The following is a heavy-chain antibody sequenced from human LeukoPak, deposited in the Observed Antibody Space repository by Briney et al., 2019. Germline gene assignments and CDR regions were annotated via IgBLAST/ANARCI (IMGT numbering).Heavy chain of an antibody. Sequence: SETLSLTCSVSGYSISSAYYWGWIRRPPGKGLEWIGTMYHSGSTNYNPSLKSRVTISVDTSKNQFSLKLSSVTAADTAVYYCARSGGPYDYWGQGTLVTVSS. CDR3: ARSGGPYDY. CDR1: GYSISSAYY. V-gene: IGHV4-38-2*02. J-gene: IGHJ4*02. CDR2: MYHSGST. D-gene: IGHD3-16*01.